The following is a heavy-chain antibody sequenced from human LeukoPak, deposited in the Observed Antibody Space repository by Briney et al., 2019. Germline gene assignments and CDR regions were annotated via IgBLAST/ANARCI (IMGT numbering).Heavy chain of an antibody. CDR2: IYYSGST. D-gene: IGHD3-10*01. Sequence: KPSETLSLTCTVSGGSISSSSYYWGWIRQPPGKGLEWIGSIYYSGSTYYNPSLKSRVTISVDTSKNQFSLKLSSVTAADTAVYYCARLRPDSGSYSIDYWGQGTLVTVSS. CDR1: GGSISSSSYY. V-gene: IGHV4-39*07. J-gene: IGHJ4*02. CDR3: ARLRPDSGSYSIDY.